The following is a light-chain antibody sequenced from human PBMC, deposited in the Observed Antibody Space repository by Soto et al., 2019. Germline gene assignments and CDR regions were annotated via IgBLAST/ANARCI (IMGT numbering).Light chain of an antibody. CDR2: AAS. J-gene: IGKJ4*01. CDR1: XXISXX. Sequence: DIQMTQSPSSLSASVGXXXXXXXXASXXISXXLAWYQQKPGKVPKLLIYAASTLQSGVPSRFSGSGSGTDFTLTISSLQPEDVATYYXQKYNSAPLTFGGGTKVEIK. CDR3: QKYNSAPLT. V-gene: IGKV1-27*01.